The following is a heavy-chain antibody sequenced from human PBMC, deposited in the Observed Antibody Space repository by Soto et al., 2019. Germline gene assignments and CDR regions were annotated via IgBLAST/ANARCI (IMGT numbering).Heavy chain of an antibody. Sequence: PGESLKISRNGSGYSFTSYWIGWVRQMPGKGLEWMGIIYPGDSDTRYSPSFQGQVTISADKSISTAYLQWSSLKASDTAMYYCARLRGPTEDSYGYEGPYYFDYWGQGTLVTVSS. V-gene: IGHV5-51*01. CDR3: ARLRGPTEDSYGYEGPYYFDY. CDR1: GYSFTSYW. J-gene: IGHJ4*02. D-gene: IGHD5-18*01. CDR2: IYPGDSDT.